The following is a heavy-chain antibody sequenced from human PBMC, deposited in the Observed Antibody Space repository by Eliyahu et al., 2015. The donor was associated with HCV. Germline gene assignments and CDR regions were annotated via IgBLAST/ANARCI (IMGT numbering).Heavy chain of an antibody. CDR1: GGSISSSSYY. Sequence: QLQLQESGPGLVKPSETLSLTCTVSGGSISSSSYYWGWXRQPPGKGLEWIGSIYYSGSTYYNPSLKSRVTISVDTSKNQFSLKLSSVTAADTAVYYCARLGDLLGYCSGGSCYGNYFDYWGQGTLVTVSS. CDR3: ARLGDLLGYCSGGSCYGNYFDY. D-gene: IGHD2-15*01. V-gene: IGHV4-39*01. CDR2: IYYSGST. J-gene: IGHJ4*02.